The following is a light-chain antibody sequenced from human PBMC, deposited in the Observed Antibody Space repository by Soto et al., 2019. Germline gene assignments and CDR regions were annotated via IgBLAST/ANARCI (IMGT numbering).Light chain of an antibody. CDR2: GAS. J-gene: IGKJ1*01. CDR1: QSVSSS. CDR3: QQYNNWPPWT. V-gene: IGKV3-15*01. Sequence: EIVMTQSPATLSVSPGERATLSCRASQSVSSSLAWYQQKPGQAPRLLIYGASTRATGVPARFSGGGSGTEFTLTISSLQSEDSAVYYCQQYNNWPPWTFGQGTKVEIK.